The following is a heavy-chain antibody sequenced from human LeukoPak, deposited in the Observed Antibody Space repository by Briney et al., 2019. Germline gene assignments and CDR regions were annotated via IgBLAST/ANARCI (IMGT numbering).Heavy chain of an antibody. Sequence: PGGSLRFYCAGSGITFSSFALQWVRQAPGQGLVWVAAISSEGSDKYYAESMKGRLTISRDNSKNTLYLQMNSLRAEDAAVYYCARGLLPPRWFDPWGQGTLVTVSS. V-gene: IGHV3-30-3*01. J-gene: IGHJ5*02. CDR1: GITFSSFA. CDR2: ISSEGSDK. CDR3: ARGLLPPRWFDP. D-gene: IGHD2-21*02.